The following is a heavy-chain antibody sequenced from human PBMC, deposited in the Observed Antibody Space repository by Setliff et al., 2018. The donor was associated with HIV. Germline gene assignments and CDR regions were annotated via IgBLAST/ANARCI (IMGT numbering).Heavy chain of an antibody. J-gene: IGHJ4*02. Sequence: LSLTCTVSGGSIRTGVYYWSWIRQPADKALEWIGRISASGSTNYNPSLESRVTLSIDTSNNQFSLKLTSVTAADTAVYYCARVYSRSWFFFDHWGQGILVTVSS. V-gene: IGHV4-61*02. CDR3: ARVYSRSWFFFDH. CDR1: GGSIRTGVYY. CDR2: ISASGST. D-gene: IGHD6-13*01.